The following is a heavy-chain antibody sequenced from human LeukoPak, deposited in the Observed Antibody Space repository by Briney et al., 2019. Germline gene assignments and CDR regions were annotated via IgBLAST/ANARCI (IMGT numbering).Heavy chain of an antibody. D-gene: IGHD5-18*01. CDR3: ARGLRGNSYGSDY. CDR1: GFTFSSCA. J-gene: IGHJ4*02. V-gene: IGHV3-74*01. CDR2: INTDASRT. Sequence: GGSLRLSCAASGFTFSSCAMSWVRQAPGKGLVWVSRINTDASRTTYADSVKGRFTISRDNAKNTVHLQMNSLRADDTAVYYCARGLRGNSYGSDYWGQGTLVTVSS.